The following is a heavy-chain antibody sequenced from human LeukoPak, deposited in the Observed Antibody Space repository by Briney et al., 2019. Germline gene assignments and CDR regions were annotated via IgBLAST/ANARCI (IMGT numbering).Heavy chain of an antibody. V-gene: IGHV3-23*01. Sequence: GGSLRLSCAASGFPLSSYAMIGAPEAPGKGLVWVSAIHGSGGNIHYGDSVKGRVTIPRDNYKITLYLQMNTLRREDTGLYYCAKGTPWRFGELLYSWFDPWGQGTLVTVSS. J-gene: IGHJ5*02. CDR1: GFPLSSYA. CDR2: IHGSGGNI. D-gene: IGHD3-10*01. CDR3: AKGTPWRFGELLYSWFDP.